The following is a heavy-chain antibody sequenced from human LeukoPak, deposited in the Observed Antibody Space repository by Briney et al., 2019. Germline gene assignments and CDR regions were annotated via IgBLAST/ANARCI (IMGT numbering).Heavy chain of an antibody. Sequence: LSLTCTVSGGSISSSYYYWGWIRQAPGKGLEWVSYISSSGSTIYYADSVKGRFTISRDNAKNSLYLQMNSLRAEDTAVYYCARFMVRGVTYYYYGMDVWGQGTTVTVSS. CDR3: ARFMVRGVTYYYYGMDV. CDR1: GGSISSSYYY. CDR2: ISSSGSTI. J-gene: IGHJ6*02. D-gene: IGHD3-10*01. V-gene: IGHV3-11*01.